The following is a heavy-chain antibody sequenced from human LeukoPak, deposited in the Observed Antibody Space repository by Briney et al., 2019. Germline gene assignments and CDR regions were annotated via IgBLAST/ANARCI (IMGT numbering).Heavy chain of an antibody. CDR1: GGSISSSSYY. CDR2: IYYSGST. V-gene: IGHV4-39*01. Sequence: SETLSLTCTVSGGSISSSSYYWGWIRQPPGKGLEWIGSIYYSGSTYYNPSLKSRVTISVDTSKNQFSLKLSSVTAAVTAVYYCARQVQYSSGSNIDYWGQGTLVTVSS. CDR3: ARQVQYSSGSNIDY. D-gene: IGHD6-19*01. J-gene: IGHJ4*02.